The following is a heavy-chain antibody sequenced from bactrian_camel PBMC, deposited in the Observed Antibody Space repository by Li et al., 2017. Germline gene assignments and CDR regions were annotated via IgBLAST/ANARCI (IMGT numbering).Heavy chain of an antibody. J-gene: IGHJ6*01. CDR3: AADYFWASRCRLRTDFGY. CDR2: IRRDGDE. D-gene: IGHD1*01. Sequence: QLVESGGGSVQAGGSLRLSCTHSGYTSSRHCMGWFRQAPGKAREGIAGIRRDGDEYYADSVKGRFTFSQDSAKKTLFLQMNSLKPEDTAMYYCAADYFWASRCRLRTDFGYRGRGTQVTVS. CDR1: GYTSSRHC. V-gene: IGHV3S31*01.